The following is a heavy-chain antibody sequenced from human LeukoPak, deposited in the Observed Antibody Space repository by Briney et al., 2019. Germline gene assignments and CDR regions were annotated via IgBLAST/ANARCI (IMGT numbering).Heavy chain of an antibody. CDR1: XXTFXSXX. J-gene: IGHJ1*01. Sequence: GGSLRLSCAASXXTFXSXXXXXVXXXPGKGLVWVSGTNTDGSSTMYADSVKGRFTIARDNAKNTLYLQMNSLRAEDTAVYYCYGANAEHWGQGTLVTVSS. CDR2: TNTDGSST. V-gene: IGHV3-74*03. CDR3: YGANAEH. D-gene: IGHD4-23*01.